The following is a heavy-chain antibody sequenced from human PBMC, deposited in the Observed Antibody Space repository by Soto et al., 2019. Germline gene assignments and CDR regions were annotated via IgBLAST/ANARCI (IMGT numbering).Heavy chain of an antibody. CDR1: GYTFTNYD. D-gene: IGHD4-17*01. CDR3: VRVYGEIDY. V-gene: IGHV1-8*01. J-gene: IGHJ4*02. Sequence: QVKLVQSGAEVKKPGASVKVSCKASGYTFTNYDINWVRQATGQGLEWMGWMNPKSGNTGYAQQFQGRVTMTRSTSINTAYMELSSLRSEDTAVYYCVRVYGEIDYWGQGTLVTVSS. CDR2: MNPKSGNT.